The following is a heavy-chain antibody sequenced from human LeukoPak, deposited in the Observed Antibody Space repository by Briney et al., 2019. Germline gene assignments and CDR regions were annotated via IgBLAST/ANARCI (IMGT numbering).Heavy chain of an antibody. CDR2: IYYIGSA. Sequence: PSETLSLTCAVSGGSISSYYWSWIRQPPGKGLEWIGYIYYIGSATYNPSLKSRVTMSVDTSNNQFSLRLTSVTAADTAVYYCARHVGAVAGRETFDYWGQGTLVTVSS. D-gene: IGHD6-19*01. CDR1: GGSISSYY. V-gene: IGHV4-59*08. CDR3: ARHVGAVAGRETFDY. J-gene: IGHJ4*02.